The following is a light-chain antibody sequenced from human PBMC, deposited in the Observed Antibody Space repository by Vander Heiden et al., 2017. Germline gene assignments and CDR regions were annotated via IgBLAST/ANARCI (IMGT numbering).Light chain of an antibody. CDR3: QHYNTYSYT. J-gene: IGKJ2*01. Sequence: DIQMTLSPSTLSASVGDRVTITCRASQSVSSWLAWYQQKPGEAPRLLIYKASNLGSGVPSRLSGSGSETEFTLTISSLQPDDSATYSCQHYNTYSYTFGQGTKLEIK. CDR1: QSVSSW. V-gene: IGKV1-5*03. CDR2: KAS.